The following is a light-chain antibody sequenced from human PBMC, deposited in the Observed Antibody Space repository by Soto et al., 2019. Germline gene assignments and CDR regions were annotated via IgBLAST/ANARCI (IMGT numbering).Light chain of an antibody. J-gene: IGLJ2*01. CDR2: RNN. CDR1: SCNIGSNY. CDR3: AAWDDSLSGVV. Sequence: QSVLTQPPSASGTPGQRVTISCSGSSCNIGSNYVYWYQQLPGTAPKLLIYRNNQRPSGVPDRFSGSKSGTSDSLAISGLRSEDEDDYYCAAWDDSLSGVVFGGGTQLPLL. V-gene: IGLV1-47*01.